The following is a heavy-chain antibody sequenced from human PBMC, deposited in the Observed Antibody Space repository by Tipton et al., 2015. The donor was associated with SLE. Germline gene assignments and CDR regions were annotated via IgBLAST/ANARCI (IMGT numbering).Heavy chain of an antibody. D-gene: IGHD2-21*02. CDR1: GGSFSGYY. V-gene: IGHV4-34*01. CDR2: INHSGST. J-gene: IGHJ4*02. Sequence: TLSLICAVYGGSFSGYYWSWIRKPPGKGLEWIGEINHSGSTNYNPSVKSRVTISGDTSKNQFSLKMSSVTAADTAVYYCARGGKQTAVVFDYWGQGTLVTVPS. CDR3: ARGGKQTAVVFDY.